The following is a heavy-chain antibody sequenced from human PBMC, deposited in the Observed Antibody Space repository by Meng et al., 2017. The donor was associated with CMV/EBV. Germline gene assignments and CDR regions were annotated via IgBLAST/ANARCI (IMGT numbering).Heavy chain of an antibody. CDR2: INPNSGGT. D-gene: IGHD6-13*01. J-gene: IGHJ4*02. Sequence: ASVMVSCKASGYTFTGYYMHWVRQAPGQGLEWMGWINPNSGGTNYAQKFQGRVTMTRDTSISTAYMELSGLRSDDTAVYYCARGNLRREQQLGYWGQGTLVTVSS. CDR3: ARGNLRREQQLGY. V-gene: IGHV1-2*02. CDR1: GYTFTGYY.